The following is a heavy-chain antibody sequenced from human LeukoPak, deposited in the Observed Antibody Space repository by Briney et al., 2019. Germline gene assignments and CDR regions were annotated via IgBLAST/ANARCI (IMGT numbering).Heavy chain of an antibody. J-gene: IGHJ4*02. CDR1: GYTFTSYG. V-gene: IGHV1-18*01. Sequence: APVKVSCKASGYTFTSYGISWVRQAPGQGLEWMGWISAYNGNTNYAQKLQGRVTMTTDTSTSTGYMELRSLRSDDTAVYYCARTKEAFDYWGQGTLVTVSS. CDR2: ISAYNGNT. CDR3: ARTKEAFDY.